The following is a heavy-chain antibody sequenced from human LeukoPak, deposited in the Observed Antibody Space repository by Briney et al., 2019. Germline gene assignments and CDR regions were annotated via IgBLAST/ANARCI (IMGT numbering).Heavy chain of an antibody. J-gene: IGHJ4*02. V-gene: IGHV3-23*01. CDR2: ISGSGGST. Sequence: PGGSLRLSCAASGFTFSSYAMSWVRQAPGKGLEWVSAISGSGGSTYYADSVKGRFTISRDNSKNTLYLQMNSLRAEDTAVYYCAKDQGDLGYRTNGVCYYDYWGQGTLVTVSS. CDR3: AKDQGDLGYRTNGVCYYDY. CDR1: GFTFSSYA. D-gene: IGHD2-8*01.